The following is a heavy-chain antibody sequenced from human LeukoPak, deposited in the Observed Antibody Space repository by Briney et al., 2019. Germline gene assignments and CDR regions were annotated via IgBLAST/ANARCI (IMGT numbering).Heavy chain of an antibody. D-gene: IGHD3-22*01. CDR3: ARDGDHYYYASSGYYFDY. CDR2: INPNSGGT. CDR1: GYTFTGYY. Sequence: ASVKVSCKASGYTFTGYYMHWVRQAPAQGLDWMGRINPNSGGTNYSQKFQSRVTMTRDTSISTVYMELSTLTSDDTAVYYCARDGDHYYYASSGYYFDYWGQGTLVTVSS. V-gene: IGHV1-2*06. J-gene: IGHJ4*02.